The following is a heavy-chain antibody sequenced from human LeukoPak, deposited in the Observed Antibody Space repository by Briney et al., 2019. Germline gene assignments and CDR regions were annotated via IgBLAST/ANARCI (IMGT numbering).Heavy chain of an antibody. V-gene: IGHV3-30*19. CDR1: GFSFSTYG. CDR2: ISYDGSKK. J-gene: IGHJ4*02. CDR3: ARVEGSSGWELDY. D-gene: IGHD6-19*01. Sequence: GGSLRLSCAASGFSFSTYGMHWVRRAPGRGLEWVALISYDGSKKYYADSVKGRFTISRDNSKNTLYLQMNSLRAEDTAVYYCARVEGSSGWELDYWGQGTLVTVSS.